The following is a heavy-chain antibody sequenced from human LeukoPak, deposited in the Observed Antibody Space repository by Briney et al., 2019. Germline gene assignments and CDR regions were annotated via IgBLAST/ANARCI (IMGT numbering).Heavy chain of an antibody. J-gene: IGHJ5*02. CDR1: GGSITTYY. D-gene: IGHD2-15*01. CDR2: IYANGNT. CDR3: ARNALYVSNPVYTWFDP. Sequence: SETLSLTCSVSGGSITTYYWSWIRQPAGQGLEYIGRIYANGNTNYNPSLKSRVTMSIDTSKNQFSLLLSSVTAADTAVYYCARNALYVSNPVYTWFDPWGQGTLVTVSS. V-gene: IGHV4-4*07.